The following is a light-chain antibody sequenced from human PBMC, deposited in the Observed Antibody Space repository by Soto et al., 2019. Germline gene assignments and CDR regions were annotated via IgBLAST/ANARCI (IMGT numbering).Light chain of an antibody. V-gene: IGLV2-14*01. CDR1: SSDVGGYNY. CDR2: EVR. Sequence: QSALTQPASVSGSPGQSITIPCTGSSSDVGGYNYVSWYQQHPGKAPKLMIYEVRNRPSGVSNRFSGSKSGNTASLRISGLQAEDEADYYCSSYTNINTRACVFGTGTKLTVL. CDR3: SSYTNINTRACV. J-gene: IGLJ1*01.